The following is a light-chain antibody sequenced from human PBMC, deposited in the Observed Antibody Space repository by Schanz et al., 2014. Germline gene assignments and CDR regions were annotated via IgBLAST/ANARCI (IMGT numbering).Light chain of an antibody. J-gene: IGLJ3*02. V-gene: IGLV7-43*01. CDR1: TGAVTTGSY. Sequence: QTVVTQEPSLTVSPGGTVTLTCASSTGAVTTGSYANWFQQKPGQTPRPLIYGTTSRHSWTPARFSASLLGGKSALTLSGVQPEDEAEYYCLLYYGGAWVFGGGTKLTVL. CDR3: LLYYGGAWV. CDR2: GTT.